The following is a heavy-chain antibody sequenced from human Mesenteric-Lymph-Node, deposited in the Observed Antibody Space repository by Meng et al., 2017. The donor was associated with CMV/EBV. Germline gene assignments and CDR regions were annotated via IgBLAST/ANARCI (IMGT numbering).Heavy chain of an antibody. J-gene: IGHJ4*02. D-gene: IGHD5/OR15-5a*01. Sequence: GESLKISCAASGFTFSNYVMSWVRQAPGKGPEWVSASSGDGARSYYADSVRGRFTISRDTSKNTLYLQMNSPRAEDTAIYYCAKGLSVFDYWGQGTLVTVSS. CDR3: AKGLSVFDY. V-gene: IGHV3-23*01. CDR2: SSGDGARS. CDR1: GFTFSNYV.